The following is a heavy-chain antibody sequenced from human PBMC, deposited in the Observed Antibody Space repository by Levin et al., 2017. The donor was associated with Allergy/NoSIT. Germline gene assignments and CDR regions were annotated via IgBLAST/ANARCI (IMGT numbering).Heavy chain of an antibody. D-gene: IGHD3-9*01. Sequence: SVKVSCKASGGTFSSYAISWVRQAPGQGLEWMGGIIPIFGTANYAQKFQGRVTITADESTSTAYMELSSLRSEDTAVYYCAIRYYDILTGYYGDFDYWGQGTLVTVSS. CDR3: AIRYYDILTGYYGDFDY. J-gene: IGHJ4*02. CDR2: IIPIFGTA. CDR1: GGTFSSYA. V-gene: IGHV1-69*13.